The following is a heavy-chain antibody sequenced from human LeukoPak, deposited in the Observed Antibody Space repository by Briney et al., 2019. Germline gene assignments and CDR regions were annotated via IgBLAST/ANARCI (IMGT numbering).Heavy chain of an antibody. J-gene: IGHJ4*02. Sequence: GGSLRLSCAASGFTFSSYWMHWVRQAPGKGLVWVSRINSDGSSTSYADSVKGRFTISRDNAKNTLYLQMNSLRAEDTAVYYCARVSYYYGSGSYRPTAVYYFDYWGQGTLVTVSS. CDR1: GFTFSSYW. V-gene: IGHV3-74*01. CDR3: ARVSYYYGSGSYRPTAVYYFDY. CDR2: INSDGSST. D-gene: IGHD3-10*01.